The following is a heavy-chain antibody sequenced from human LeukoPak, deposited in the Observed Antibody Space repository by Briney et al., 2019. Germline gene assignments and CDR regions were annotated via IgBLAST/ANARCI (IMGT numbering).Heavy chain of an antibody. V-gene: IGHV1-69*13. D-gene: IGHD5-12*01. Sequence: SVKVSCKASGGTFSSYAISWVRQAPGQGLEWMGGIIPIFGTANYAQKFQGRVTITADESTSTAYMELSSLRSEDTAVYYCARQGYSGYDYDYWGQGTLVTVSS. CDR2: IIPIFGTA. J-gene: IGHJ4*02. CDR3: ARQGYSGYDYDY. CDR1: GGTFSSYA.